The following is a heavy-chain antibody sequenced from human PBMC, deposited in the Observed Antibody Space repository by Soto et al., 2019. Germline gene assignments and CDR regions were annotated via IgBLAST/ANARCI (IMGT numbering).Heavy chain of an antibody. V-gene: IGHV3-23*01. D-gene: IGHD3-16*01. CDR2: ITGSGGDT. Sequence: EVQLLESGGGLVQPGGSLRVSCAASGFTFSNYVMSWVRQAPGKGLEWVAAITGSGGDTYYADSVKGRFTISRDNTKNTLFLRKNSLRADDTAVYYCAKGSAIMRPYFFDYWGQGTLVTVSS. J-gene: IGHJ4*02. CDR3: AKGSAIMRPYFFDY. CDR1: GFTFSNYV.